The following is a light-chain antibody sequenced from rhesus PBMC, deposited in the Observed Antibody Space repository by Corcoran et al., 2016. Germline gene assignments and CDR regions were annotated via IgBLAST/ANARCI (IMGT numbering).Light chain of an antibody. CDR2: RIS. CDR3: QQGNFIPYS. J-gene: IGKJ2*01. Sequence: EIVLTPSPKSMAVSQGERVTITCTASSSASTSYLHWYHQKPGFPPRLLVYRISSLAPGVPARFSGSGSGTSYTLKISRMEAEDAANYYCQQGNFIPYSFGQGTKVEIK. CDR1: SSASTS. V-gene: IGKV3-42*01.